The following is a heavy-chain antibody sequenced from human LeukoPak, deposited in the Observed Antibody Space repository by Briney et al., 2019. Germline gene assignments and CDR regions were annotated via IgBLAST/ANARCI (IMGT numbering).Heavy chain of an antibody. CDR3: ARGTAMAGNFDY. V-gene: IGHV1-18*01. CDR1: GYTFTSYG. CDR2: ISAYNGNT. Sequence: ASVKVSCKAPGYTFTSYGISWVRQAPGQGPEWMGWISAYNGNTNYAQKLQGRVTMTTDTSTSTAYMELRSLRSDDTAVYYCARGTAMAGNFDYWGQGTLVTVSS. D-gene: IGHD5-18*01. J-gene: IGHJ4*02.